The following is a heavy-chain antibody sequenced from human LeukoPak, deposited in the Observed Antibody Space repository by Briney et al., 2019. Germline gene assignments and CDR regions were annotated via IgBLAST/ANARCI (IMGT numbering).Heavy chain of an antibody. CDR2: MYSAGST. J-gene: IGHJ4*02. Sequence: PGGSLRLTCAASGFTVSSKYMSWVRQAPGKGLEGVSVMYSAGSTYSADSVEGRFTISRDSSKNTVYLQMSSLRAEDTAVYYCASVTMVRAPHFDYWGQGTLVTVSS. CDR1: GFTVSSKY. D-gene: IGHD3-10*01. CDR3: ASVTMVRAPHFDY. V-gene: IGHV3-53*01.